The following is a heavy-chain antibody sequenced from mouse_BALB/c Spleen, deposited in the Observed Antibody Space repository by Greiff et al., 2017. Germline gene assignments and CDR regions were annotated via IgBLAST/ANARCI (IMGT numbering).Heavy chain of an antibody. Sequence: EVQLQQSGPELVKPGASVKISCKASGYSFTGYFMNWVKQSHGKSLEWIGRINPYNGDTFYNQKFKGKATLTVDKSSSTAHMELLSLTSEDSAVYYCGKGHYYGYKDYAMDYWGQGTSVTVSS. J-gene: IGHJ4*01. CDR1: GYSFTGYF. CDR2: INPYNGDT. CDR3: GKGHYYGYKDYAMDY. V-gene: IGHV1-37*01. D-gene: IGHD1-2*01.